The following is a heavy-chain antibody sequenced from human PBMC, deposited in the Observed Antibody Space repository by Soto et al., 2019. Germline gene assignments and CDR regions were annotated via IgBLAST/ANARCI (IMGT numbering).Heavy chain of an antibody. CDR2: ISYDGSNK. CDR3: AKMKLPHDSGRYYYYGMDV. Sequence: GGSLRLSCAASGFTFSSYGMHWVRQAPGKGLEWVAVISYDGSNKYYADSVKGRFTISRDNSKNTLYLQMNSLRAEDTAVYYCAKMKLPHDSGRYYYYGMDVWGQGTTVTVSS. D-gene: IGHD3-22*01. CDR1: GFTFSSYG. J-gene: IGHJ6*02. V-gene: IGHV3-30*18.